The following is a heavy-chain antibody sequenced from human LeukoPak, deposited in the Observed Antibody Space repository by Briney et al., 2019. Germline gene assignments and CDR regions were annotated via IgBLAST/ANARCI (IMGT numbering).Heavy chain of an antibody. Sequence: SETLSLTCNVFGYSLSSGYYWGWIRQPPGKGLEWIGSKHHSGNIDDNPSLKSRVSISVDTSKNQFSLKLSSVTAADAAVYYCARDSWPEVVRFDYWGQGILVTVSS. CDR1: GYSLSSGYY. CDR2: KHHSGNI. J-gene: IGHJ4*02. CDR3: ARDSWPEVVRFDY. D-gene: IGHD1-14*01. V-gene: IGHV4-38-2*02.